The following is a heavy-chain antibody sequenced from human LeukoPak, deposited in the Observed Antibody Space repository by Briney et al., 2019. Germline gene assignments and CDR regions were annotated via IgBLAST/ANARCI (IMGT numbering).Heavy chain of an antibody. V-gene: IGHV1-2*02. CDR1: GYTFTDYY. CDR3: ARNVGPSGGPYYFDY. Sequence: ASAKVSCKASGYTFTDYYIHWVQQAPGQGLEWMGWVNPNSGGTNYAQKFQGRATMTRDTSIGTAYMELSRLTSDDTALYYCARNVGPSGGPYYFDYWGQGTLVTVSS. J-gene: IGHJ4*02. CDR2: VNPNSGGT. D-gene: IGHD1-26*01.